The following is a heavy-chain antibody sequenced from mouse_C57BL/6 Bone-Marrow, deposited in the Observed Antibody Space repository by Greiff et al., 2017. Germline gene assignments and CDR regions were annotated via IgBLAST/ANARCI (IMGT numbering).Heavy chain of an antibody. J-gene: IGHJ3*01. V-gene: IGHV1-61*01. CDR1: GYTFPSYW. Sequence: QVQLQQPGAELVRPGSSVKLSCKASGYTFPSYWLDWVKQRPGQGLEWIGNIYPSYSETHYNQKFKDKATLTVDKSSSTAYMQLSSLTSEDSAVYYCARIYDWFAYWGQGTLVTVSA. CDR2: IYPSYSET. CDR3: ARIYDWFAY. D-gene: IGHD2-12*01.